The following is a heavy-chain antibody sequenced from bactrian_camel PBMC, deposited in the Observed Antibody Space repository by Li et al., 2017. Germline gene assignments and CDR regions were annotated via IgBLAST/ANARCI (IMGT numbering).Heavy chain of an antibody. D-gene: IGHD3*01. J-gene: IGHJ4*01. CDR1: GLTFRAYD. CDR2: ISHSGRMI. Sequence: VQLVESGGGLVQPGGSLTLTCTVSGLTFRAYDISWVRLAPGKGLEWVSTISHSGRMIGYADSVKGRFTVSRDNGKNSVYLQMDSLKLEDTGMYYCAADPKGSRRWVGYSWKCQGQGTQVTVS. V-gene: IGHV3S40*01.